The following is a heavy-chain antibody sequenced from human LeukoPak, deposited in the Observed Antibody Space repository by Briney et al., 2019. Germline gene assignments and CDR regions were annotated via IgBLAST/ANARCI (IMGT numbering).Heavy chain of an antibody. V-gene: IGHV3-30*04. CDR1: GFTFGSYA. D-gene: IGHD3-9*01. CDR3: ARSPHILTGENFDF. CDR2: ISYDGSNK. Sequence: GGSLRLSCAASGFTFGSYAMHWVRQAPGKGLEWVAFISYDGSNKYYADSVKGRFTISRDNSKNTLYLQMNSLRAEDTAVFYCARSPHILTGENFDFWGQGTLVTVSS. J-gene: IGHJ4*02.